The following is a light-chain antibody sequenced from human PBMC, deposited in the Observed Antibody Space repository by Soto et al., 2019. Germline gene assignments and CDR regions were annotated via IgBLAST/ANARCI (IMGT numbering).Light chain of an antibody. CDR2: ESS. CDR3: QQYSTYTGE. J-gene: IGKJ1*01. CDR1: QSISSW. V-gene: IGKV1-5*03. Sequence: DIRMTQSPFTLSASVVDRVTITCRASQSISSWLAWYQQKPGKAPKLLIYESSSLESGVPSRFSGSGSGTEFTLTISSLQPEDFATYYCQQYSTYTGEFGPGTKVEIK.